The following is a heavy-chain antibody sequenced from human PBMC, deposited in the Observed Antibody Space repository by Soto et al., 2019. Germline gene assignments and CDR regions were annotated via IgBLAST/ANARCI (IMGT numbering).Heavy chain of an antibody. CDR1: GGTFSSYA. V-gene: IGHV1-69*01. CDR3: ARETDWGSYRRYGMDV. Sequence: QVQLVQSGAEVKKPGFSVKVSCKASGGTFSSYAISWVRQAPGQGLEWMGGIIPIFGTANYAQKFQGRVTITADESTSTAYVELSSLRSEDTAVYYCARETDWGSYRRYGMDVWGQGTTVTVSS. D-gene: IGHD3-16*02. J-gene: IGHJ6*02. CDR2: IIPIFGTA.